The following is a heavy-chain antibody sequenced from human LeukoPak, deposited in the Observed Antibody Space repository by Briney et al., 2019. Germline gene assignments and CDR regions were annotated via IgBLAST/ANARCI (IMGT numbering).Heavy chain of an antibody. Sequence: SETLSLTCTVSGGSISSYYWSWIRQPPGKGLEWIGEINHSGSTNYNPSLKSRVTISVDTSKNQFSLKLSSVTAADTAVYYCARAGDCSSTSCYPLVDYWGQGTLVTVSS. J-gene: IGHJ4*02. CDR3: ARAGDCSSTSCYPLVDY. CDR1: GGSISSYY. CDR2: INHSGST. D-gene: IGHD2-2*01. V-gene: IGHV4-34*01.